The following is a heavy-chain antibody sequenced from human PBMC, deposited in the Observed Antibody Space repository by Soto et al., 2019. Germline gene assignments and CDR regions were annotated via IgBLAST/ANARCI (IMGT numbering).Heavy chain of an antibody. CDR2: IYYSGST. V-gene: IGHV4-30-4*02. CDR1: GGSISSGDYY. Sequence: SDTPSLTCTVSGGSISSGDYYWSGIRQPPGKGLEWIGYIYYSGSTYYNPSLKSRVTISVDTSKNQFSLKLSSVTAADTAVYYCAREDYYYGMDVWGQGTTVTVSS. J-gene: IGHJ6*02. CDR3: AREDYYYGMDV.